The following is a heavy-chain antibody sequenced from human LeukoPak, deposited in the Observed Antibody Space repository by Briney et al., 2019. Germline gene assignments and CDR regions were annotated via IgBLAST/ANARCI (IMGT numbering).Heavy chain of an antibody. CDR3: AREGEILYYGMDA. J-gene: IGHJ6*02. Sequence: PSETLSLTCTVSGGSISSYYWSWIRQPPGKGLEWIGYIYYSGSTNYNPSLKSRVTISVDTSKNQFSLKLSSVTAADTAVYYCAREGEILYYGMDAWGQGTTVTVSS. D-gene: IGHD1-26*01. V-gene: IGHV4-59*01. CDR2: IYYSGST. CDR1: GGSISSYY.